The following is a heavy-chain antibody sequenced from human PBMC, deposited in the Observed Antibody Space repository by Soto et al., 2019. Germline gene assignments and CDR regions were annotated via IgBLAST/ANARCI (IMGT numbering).Heavy chain of an antibody. CDR2: IYYSGST. V-gene: IGHV4-39*01. CDR3: ARHMGYGSDLLVYYYYGMDV. D-gene: IGHD3-10*01. Sequence: PSETLSVTCTVSGGSISSSSYYWGWIRQPPGKGLEWIGSIYYSGSTYYNPSLKRRVTISVDTSKNQFSLKLSSVTAADTAVYYCARHMGYGSDLLVYYYYGMDVWGQGTTVTVS. J-gene: IGHJ6*02. CDR1: GGSISSSSYY.